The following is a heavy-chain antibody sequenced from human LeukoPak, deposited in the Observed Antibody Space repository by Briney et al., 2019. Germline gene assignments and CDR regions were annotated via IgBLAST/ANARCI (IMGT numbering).Heavy chain of an antibody. V-gene: IGHV3-15*01. D-gene: IGHD4-17*01. Sequence: PGGSLRLSCAASGFTFSNAWMSWVRQAPGKGLEWVGRIKSKADGGTTDYAAPVKGRFTISRDDSENTLYLQMNSLKTEDTAVYYCTTENGDLVNLYYFDYWGQGTLVTVSS. CDR3: TTENGDLVNLYYFDY. CDR2: IKSKADGGTT. CDR1: GFTFSNAW. J-gene: IGHJ4*02.